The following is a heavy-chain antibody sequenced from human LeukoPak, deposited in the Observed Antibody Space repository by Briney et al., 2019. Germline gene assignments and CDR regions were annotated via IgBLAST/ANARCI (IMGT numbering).Heavy chain of an antibody. J-gene: IGHJ6*03. CDR2: MYHSGSS. CDR3: ARVREGGYCSSTSCSHYYYYYYMDV. D-gene: IGHD2-2*01. V-gene: IGHV4-38-2*02. CDR1: GYSISRGYY. Sequence: KTSETLSLTCTLSGYSISRGYYWGWLRHPPGNGLEWSWSMYHSGSSYCNPSVKSRLTISVDTSKNQFSPKLSSVTAADTAVYYCARVREGGYCSSTSCSHYYYYYYMDVWGRGTTVTVSS.